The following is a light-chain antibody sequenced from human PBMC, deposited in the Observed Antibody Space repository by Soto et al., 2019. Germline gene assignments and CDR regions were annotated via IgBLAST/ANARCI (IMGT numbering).Light chain of an antibody. J-gene: IGKJ1*01. Sequence: DIVLTQSTGTLSLSPGERATLSCRASQSVSSNYLAWYQQKPGQAPRLLIHVASTRATGVHDRFSGSGSGTDFTLTISRLEPEDFAVYHRQHYGSLSWTFGQGTKVEIK. CDR2: VAS. CDR3: QHYGSLSWT. CDR1: QSVSSNY. V-gene: IGKV3-20*01.